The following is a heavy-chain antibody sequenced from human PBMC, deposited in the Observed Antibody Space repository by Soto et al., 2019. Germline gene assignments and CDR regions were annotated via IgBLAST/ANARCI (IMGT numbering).Heavy chain of an antibody. CDR3: ARVAGGYYFDY. J-gene: IGHJ4*02. D-gene: IGHD3-16*01. Sequence: PSETLSLTCTVSGGSISSYYWSWIRQPPGKGLEWIGYIYYSGSTNYNPSLKSRVTISVDTSKNQFSLKLSSVTAADTAVYYCARVAGGYYFDYWGQGTLVTVSS. V-gene: IGHV4-59*01. CDR2: IYYSGST. CDR1: GGSISSYY.